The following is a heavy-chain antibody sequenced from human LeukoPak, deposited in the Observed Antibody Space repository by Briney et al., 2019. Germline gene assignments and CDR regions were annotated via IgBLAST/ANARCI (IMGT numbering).Heavy chain of an antibody. CDR1: GGSFSGYY. Sequence: SETLSLTCAVYGGSFSGYYWSWIRQPPGKGLEWIGEINHSGSTNYNPSLKSRVTISVDTSKNQFSLKLSSVTAADPAVYYCARAGNSSSLDYWGQGTLVTVSS. V-gene: IGHV4-34*01. CDR2: INHSGST. CDR3: ARAGNSSSLDY. D-gene: IGHD6-6*01. J-gene: IGHJ4*02.